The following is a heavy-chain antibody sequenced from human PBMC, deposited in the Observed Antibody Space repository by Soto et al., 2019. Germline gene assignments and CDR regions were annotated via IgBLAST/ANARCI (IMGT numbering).Heavy chain of an antibody. D-gene: IGHD1-26*01. CDR3: VRLIGNSWLDF. Sequence: PSQTLSLTCAISGDSVSSSSVTWNWIRQSPSRGLEWLGRTYYRSKWYNDYAESVKSRITINPDTSKNQFSLHLNSVTPEDAAVYYCVRLIGNSWLDFWGQGTLGTVSS. J-gene: IGHJ5*01. CDR1: GDSVSSSSVT. V-gene: IGHV6-1*01. CDR2: TYYRSKWYN.